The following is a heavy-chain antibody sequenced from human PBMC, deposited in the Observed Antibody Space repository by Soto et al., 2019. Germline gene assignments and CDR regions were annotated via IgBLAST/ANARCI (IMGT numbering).Heavy chain of an antibody. Sequence: SETLSLTCTVSGGSISSGGYYWSWIRQHPGKGLEWIGYIYYSGSTYYNPSLKSRVTISVDTSKNQFSLKLSSVTAADTAVYYCAREEMATIGWFDPWGQGALVTVSS. J-gene: IGHJ5*02. D-gene: IGHD5-12*01. CDR3: AREEMATIGWFDP. CDR2: IYYSGST. CDR1: GGSISSGGYY. V-gene: IGHV4-31*03.